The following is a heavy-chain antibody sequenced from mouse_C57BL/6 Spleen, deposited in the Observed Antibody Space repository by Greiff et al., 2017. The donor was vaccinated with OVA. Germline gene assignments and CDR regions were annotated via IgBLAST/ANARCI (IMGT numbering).Heavy chain of an antibody. D-gene: IGHD2-5*01. CDR1: GYTFTSYW. J-gene: IGHJ1*03. V-gene: IGHV1-69*01. Sequence: QVQLQQPGAELVMPGASVKLSCKASGYTFTSYWMHWVQQRPGQGLEWIGEIDPSDSYTNYNQKFKGKSTLTVDKSSSTAYMQLSSLTSEDSAVYYCARRASYYSNWYFDVWGTGTTVTVSS. CDR2: IDPSDSYT. CDR3: ARRASYYSNWYFDV.